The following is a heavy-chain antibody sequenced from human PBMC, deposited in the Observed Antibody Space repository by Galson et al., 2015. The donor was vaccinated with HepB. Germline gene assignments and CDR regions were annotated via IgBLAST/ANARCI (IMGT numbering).Heavy chain of an antibody. Sequence: CAISGDSVSSTIFTWNWIRQSPSRGLEWLGRTYYRSKWYNDYAVSVKSRITINPDTSKNQFSLQLNSVTPEDTAVYYCARVARKSAKSSWPSYYSMDVWGQGTTVTVSS. V-gene: IGHV6-1*01. D-gene: IGHD2-15*01. CDR3: ARVARKSAKSSWPSYYSMDV. CDR2: TYYRSKWYN. CDR1: GDSVSSTIFT. J-gene: IGHJ6*02.